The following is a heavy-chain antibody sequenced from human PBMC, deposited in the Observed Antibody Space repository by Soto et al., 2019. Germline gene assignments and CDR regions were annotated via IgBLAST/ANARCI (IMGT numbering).Heavy chain of an antibody. CDR1: GFTFSGYS. CDR3: ASDQGYAFDF. Sequence: GGSLRLSCAASGFTFSGYSFNWVRQAPGKGLEWVSYIHGSGTSISYADSVKGRFTISSDSATNSLYLQMNSLRDDDTAVYYCASDQGYAFDFWGQGTLVTVSS. CDR2: IHGSGTSI. D-gene: IGHD1-1*01. V-gene: IGHV3-48*02. J-gene: IGHJ4*02.